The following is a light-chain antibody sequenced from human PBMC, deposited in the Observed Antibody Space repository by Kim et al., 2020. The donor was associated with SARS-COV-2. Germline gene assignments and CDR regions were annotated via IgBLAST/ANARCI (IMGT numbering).Light chain of an antibody. V-gene: IGLV3-19*01. CDR1: SLRNYY. J-gene: IGLJ3*02. CDR2: GKN. CDR3: NSRDSSGNHLV. Sequence: SELTQDPAVSVALGQTVRITCQGDSLRNYYASWYQQQPGQAPVLVLFGKNNRPSGIPDRFSGSKSGNTASLTITGAQAEDEADYYCNSRDSSGNHLVFGGGTKLTVL.